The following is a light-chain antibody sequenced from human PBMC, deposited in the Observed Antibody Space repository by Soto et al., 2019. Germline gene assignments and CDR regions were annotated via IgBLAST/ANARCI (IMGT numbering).Light chain of an antibody. CDR3: SSYACINNLGV. CDR2: EVN. Sequence: QSALTQPPSASGSPGQSVTISCTGTSSDVGGYNYVSWYQQHPGKAPKLMIFEVNKRPSGVPDRFSGSKSGNTASLTVSGLQAEDEADYYCSSYACINNLGVFGTGTKLTVL. CDR1: SSDVGGYNY. V-gene: IGLV2-8*01. J-gene: IGLJ1*01.